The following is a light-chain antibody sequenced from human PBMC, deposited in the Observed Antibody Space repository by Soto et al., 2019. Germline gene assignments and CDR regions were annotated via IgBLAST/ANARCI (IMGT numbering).Light chain of an antibody. CDR2: AAS. CDR1: QGVSTF. V-gene: IGKV1-39*01. Sequence: DIQVTQSPSSLSASVGDRVTITCRTSQGVSTFLNWYRQKPGEAPKLLIYAASTLHSGVPSRFSGSGSETDFTLTINSLQPEDFATSYCQQTYISPGTFGQGTKVEIK. J-gene: IGKJ2*01. CDR3: QQTYISPGT.